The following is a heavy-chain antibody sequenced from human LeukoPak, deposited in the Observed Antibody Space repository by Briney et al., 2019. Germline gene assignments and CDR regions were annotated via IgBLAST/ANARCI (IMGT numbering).Heavy chain of an antibody. CDR2: INHSGST. Sequence: SETLSLTCAVYGGSFSGYYWSWIRQPPVKGLEWIGEINHSGSTNYNPSLKSRVTISVDTSKNQFSLKLSSVTAADTAVYYCARRIGDTAMSDYWGQGTLVTVSS. V-gene: IGHV4-34*01. CDR3: ARRIGDTAMSDY. D-gene: IGHD5-18*01. CDR1: GGSFSGYY. J-gene: IGHJ4*02.